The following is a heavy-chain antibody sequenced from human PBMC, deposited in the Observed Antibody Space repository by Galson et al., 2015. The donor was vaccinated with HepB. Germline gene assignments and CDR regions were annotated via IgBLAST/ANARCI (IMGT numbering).Heavy chain of an antibody. CDR1: GFTFSSYA. CDR2: ISGSGGST. Sequence: SLRLSCAASGFTFSSYAMSWVRQAPGKGLEWVSAISGSGGSTYYADSVKGRFTISRDNSKNTLYLQMNSLRAEDTAVYYCARVTTVTHYYYYGMDVWGQGTTVTVSS. D-gene: IGHD4-11*01. CDR3: ARVTTVTHYYYYGMDV. V-gene: IGHV3-23*01. J-gene: IGHJ6*02.